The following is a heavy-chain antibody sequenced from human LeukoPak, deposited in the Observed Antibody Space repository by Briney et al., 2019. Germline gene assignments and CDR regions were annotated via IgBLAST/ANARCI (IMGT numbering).Heavy chain of an antibody. CDR2: IYTSGST. CDR1: GGSISSYY. D-gene: IGHD3-10*01. V-gene: IGHV4-4*07. CDR3: ARGGRSSGSYFYFDY. Sequence: SETLSLTCTVSGGSISSYYWSWIRQPAGKGLEWIGRIYTSGSTNYNPSLKSRVTISVDTSKNQFSLKLSSVTAADTAVYYCARGGRSSGSYFYFDYWGQGTLVTVSS. J-gene: IGHJ4*02.